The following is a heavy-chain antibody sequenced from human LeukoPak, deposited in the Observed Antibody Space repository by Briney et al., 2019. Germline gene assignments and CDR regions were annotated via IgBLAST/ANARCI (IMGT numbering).Heavy chain of an antibody. Sequence: PGGSLRLSCAASGFTFSSYAMSWVRQAPGEGLEWVSAISGSGGSTYYADSVKGRFTISRDNSKNTLYLQMNSLRAEDTAVYYCAKGAFYCSSTSCPFDYWGQGTLVTVSS. CDR2: ISGSGGST. D-gene: IGHD2-2*01. CDR3: AKGAFYCSSTSCPFDY. CDR1: GFTFSSYA. V-gene: IGHV3-23*01. J-gene: IGHJ4*02.